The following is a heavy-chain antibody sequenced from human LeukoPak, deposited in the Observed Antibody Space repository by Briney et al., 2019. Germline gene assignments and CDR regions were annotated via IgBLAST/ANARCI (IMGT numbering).Heavy chain of an antibody. V-gene: IGHV3-33*01. D-gene: IGHD2-21*01. Sequence: GRSLRLSCAASGFTFSSYGMHWVRQALGKGLEWVAVIWYDGSNKYYADSVRGRFTISRDNSKNTLYLQMNSLRAENTAVYYCAARGDALDYWGQGTLVTVSS. CDR3: AARGDALDY. CDR2: IWYDGSNK. J-gene: IGHJ4*02. CDR1: GFTFSSYG.